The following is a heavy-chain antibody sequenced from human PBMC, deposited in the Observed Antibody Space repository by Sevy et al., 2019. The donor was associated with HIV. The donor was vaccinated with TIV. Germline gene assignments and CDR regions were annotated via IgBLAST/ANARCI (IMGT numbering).Heavy chain of an antibody. CDR2: IYYSGST. J-gene: IGHJ6*02. Sequence: SETLSLTCTVSGGSISSSSYYWGWIRQPPGKGLEWIGSIYYSGSTYYNPSLKSRVTISVDTSKNQFSLKLSSVTAADTAVYYCARLDSNRYYYYGMDVWGQGTMVTVSS. V-gene: IGHV4-39*01. D-gene: IGHD4-4*01. CDR3: ARLDSNRYYYYGMDV. CDR1: GGSISSSSYY.